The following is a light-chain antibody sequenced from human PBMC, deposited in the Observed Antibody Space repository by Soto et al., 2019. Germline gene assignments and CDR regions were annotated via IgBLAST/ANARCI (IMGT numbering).Light chain of an antibody. CDR2: SNN. CDR1: SSNIGSNT. V-gene: IGLV1-44*01. J-gene: IGLJ2*01. Sequence: HSVLTQPPSASGTPGQRVTISCSGSSSNIGSNTVSWYQQLPGTAPKVLIYSNNQRPSGVPDRFSGSKSGTSASLAISGLQSEDEADYYCAAWDDSLNGLFGGGTKVTVL. CDR3: AAWDDSLNGL.